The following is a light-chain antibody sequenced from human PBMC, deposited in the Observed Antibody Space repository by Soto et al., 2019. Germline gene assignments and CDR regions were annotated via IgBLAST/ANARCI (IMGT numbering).Light chain of an antibody. CDR3: MQALQTPFT. Sequence: DIVMTQSPLSLPVTPGEPASISCRSSQSLLHSNGYNYLDWYLQKPGQSPQLLIYLGSNRASGVPDRFSGSGSGTEFTLKISRVEAEDDGIYYCMQALQTPFTFGPGTEVDIK. CDR1: QSLLHSNGYNY. CDR2: LGS. J-gene: IGKJ3*01. V-gene: IGKV2-28*01.